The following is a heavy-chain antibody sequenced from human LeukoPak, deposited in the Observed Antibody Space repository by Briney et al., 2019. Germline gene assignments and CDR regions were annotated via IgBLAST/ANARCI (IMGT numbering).Heavy chain of an antibody. V-gene: IGHV4-61*02. CDR1: GGSISSGSYY. J-gene: IGHJ6*03. D-gene: IGHD2-2*02. CDR2: IYTSGST. Sequence: SETLSLTCTVSGGSISSGSYYWSWIRQPAGKGLEWIGRIYTSGSTNYNPSLKSRVTISVDTSKNQFSLKLSSVTAADTAVYYCARGRLGYCSSTSCYNDYYYYYYMDVWGKGTTVTVSS. CDR3: ARGRLGYCSSTSCYNDYYYYYYMDV.